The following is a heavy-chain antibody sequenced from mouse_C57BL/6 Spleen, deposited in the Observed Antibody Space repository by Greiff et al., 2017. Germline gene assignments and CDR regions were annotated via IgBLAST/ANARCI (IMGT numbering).Heavy chain of an antibody. J-gene: IGHJ2*01. V-gene: IGHV1-72*01. D-gene: IGHD2-4*01. CDR1: GYTFTSYW. CDR2: IDPNSGGT. CDR3: ARCHIYYDYGVGVGDY. Sequence: QVQLQQSGAELVKPGASVKLSCKASGYTFTSYWMHWVKQRPGRGLEWIGRIDPNSGGTKYNEKFKGKATLTVDKPSSTAYMQLSSLTSEDSAVSYCARCHIYYDYGVGVGDYWGQGATLTVSS.